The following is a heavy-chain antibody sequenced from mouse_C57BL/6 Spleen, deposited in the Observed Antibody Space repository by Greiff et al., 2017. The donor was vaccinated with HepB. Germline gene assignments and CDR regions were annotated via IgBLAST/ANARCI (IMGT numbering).Heavy chain of an antibody. CDR2: IYPGDGDT. CDR3: ARGIYYYGSSPYYYAMDY. J-gene: IGHJ4*01. D-gene: IGHD1-1*01. Sequence: QVQLQQSGAELVKPGASVKISCKASGYAFSSYWMNWVKQRPGKGLEWIGQIYPGDGDTNYNGKFKGKATLTADKSSSTAYMQLSSLTSEDSAVYFCARGIYYYGSSPYYYAMDYWGQGTSVTVSS. V-gene: IGHV1-80*01. CDR1: GYAFSSYW.